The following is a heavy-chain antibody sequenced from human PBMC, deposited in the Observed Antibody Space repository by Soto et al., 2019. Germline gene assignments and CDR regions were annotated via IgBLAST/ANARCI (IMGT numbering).Heavy chain of an antibody. D-gene: IGHD3-16*01. CDR2: VFIRGTT. V-gene: IGHV4-4*07. CDR3: AADRGGGGRALDY. J-gene: IGHJ4*02. CDR1: GVSITNFF. Sequence: QVQIQESGPGLVKASDTLALTCTVSGVSITNFFWNWVRQPAGGPLEWVGHVFIRGTTTYNPSLKSRLIMSADTSKNQLSLKLTSVTAADTAVYYCAADRGGGGRALDYGGQGALATVSS.